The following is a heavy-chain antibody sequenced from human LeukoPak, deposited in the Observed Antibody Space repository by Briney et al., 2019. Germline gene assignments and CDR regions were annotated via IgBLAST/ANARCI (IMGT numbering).Heavy chain of an antibody. V-gene: IGHV1-18*01. CDR1: GYTFTTYG. CDR2: ISTYNGNT. Sequence: ASVKVSCKASGYTFTTYGISWVRQAPGQGLEWMGWISTYNGNTNYAQKLQDRVTMTTDTSTSTAYMELRSLRYDDTAVYYCARDSGYGDYVGNPWGQGTLVTVSS. D-gene: IGHD4-17*01. CDR3: ARDSGYGDYVGNP. J-gene: IGHJ5*02.